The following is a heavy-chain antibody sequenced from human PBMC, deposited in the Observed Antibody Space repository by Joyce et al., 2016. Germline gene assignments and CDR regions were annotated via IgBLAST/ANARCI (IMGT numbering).Heavy chain of an antibody. CDR1: EYRFSSYW. D-gene: IGHD6-19*01. CDR3: ARGDVAVAGRAFDY. CDR2: IYPGDSET. Sequence: EVQMVQSGAEVKKPGESLKISCKGSEYRFSSYWIAWVRQKPGEGLQWVGIIYPGDSETRYSPSFEGQVTISADKSITTAYLQWSSLKASDSAMYYCARGDVAVAGRAFDYWGQGTLVTVSS. J-gene: IGHJ4*02. V-gene: IGHV5-51*01.